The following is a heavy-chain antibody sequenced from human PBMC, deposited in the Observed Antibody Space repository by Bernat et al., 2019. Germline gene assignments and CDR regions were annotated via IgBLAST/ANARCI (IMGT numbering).Heavy chain of an antibody. Sequence: EVQLVESGGGLVQPGGSLRLSCAASGFTFSSYWMSWVRQAPGKGLEWVANIKQDGSEKYYVDSVKGRFTISRDNAKNSLYLQMNSLRAEDTAVYYCARGPPRAAADYYYYGMDVWGQGTTVTVSS. CDR2: IKQDGSEK. V-gene: IGHV3-7*04. D-gene: IGHD6-13*01. CDR3: ARGPPRAAADYYYYGMDV. J-gene: IGHJ6*02. CDR1: GFTFSSYW.